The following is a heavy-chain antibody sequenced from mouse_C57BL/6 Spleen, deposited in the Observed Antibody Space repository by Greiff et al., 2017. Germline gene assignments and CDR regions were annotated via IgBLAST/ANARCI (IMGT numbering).Heavy chain of an antibody. Sequence: QVQLQQSGAELVRPGASVTLSCKASGYTFTDYEMHWVKQTPVHGLEWIGAIDPETGGTAYNQKFKGKAILTADKSSSTAYMELRSLTSEDSAVYYCTRWRDDYGIDYWGQGTTLTVSS. D-gene: IGHD2-4*01. V-gene: IGHV1-15*01. CDR3: TRWRDDYGIDY. CDR1: GYTFTDYE. CDR2: IDPETGGT. J-gene: IGHJ2*01.